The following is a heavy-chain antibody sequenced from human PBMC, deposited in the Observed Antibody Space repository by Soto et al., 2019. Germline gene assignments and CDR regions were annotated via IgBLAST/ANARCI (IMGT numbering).Heavy chain of an antibody. V-gene: IGHV3-23*01. Sequence: GGSLRLSCAASGFTFSGYAMSWVRQSPGKGLEWVSAISGSGGSTYYADSVKGRFTISRDNSKNTLYLQMNSLRAEDTAVYYCAKGPITMVRGGVYYYYGMDVWGQGTTVTVSS. CDR1: GFTFSGYA. CDR3: AKGPITMVRGGVYYYYGMDV. J-gene: IGHJ6*02. D-gene: IGHD3-10*01. CDR2: ISGSGGST.